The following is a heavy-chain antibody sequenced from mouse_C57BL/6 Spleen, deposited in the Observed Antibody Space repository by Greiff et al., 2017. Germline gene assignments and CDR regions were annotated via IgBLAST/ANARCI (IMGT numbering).Heavy chain of an antibody. V-gene: IGHV1-52*01. J-gene: IGHJ1*03. CDR3: ARGTAVVEWYFDV. CDR1: GYTFTSYW. D-gene: IGHD1-1*01. Sequence: QVQLQQPGAELVRPGSSVKLSCKASGYTFTSYWMHWVKQRPIQGLEWIGNIDPSDSETHYNQKFKDKATLTVDKSSSTAYMQLSSLTSEDSAVYYCARGTAVVEWYFDVWGTGTTVTVSS. CDR2: IDPSDSET.